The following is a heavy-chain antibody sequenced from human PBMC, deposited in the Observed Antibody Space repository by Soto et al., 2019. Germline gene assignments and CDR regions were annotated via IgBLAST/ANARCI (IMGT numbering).Heavy chain of an antibody. D-gene: IGHD2-2*02. CDR1: GYTFTGYY. Sequence: ASVKVSCKASGYTFTGYYMHWVRQAPGQGLEWMGWINPNSGGTNYAQKFQGWVTMTRDTSISTAYMELSRLRSDDTAVYYYARVGYCSSTSCYIRGYYYYYGMDVWGQGTTVTVSS. J-gene: IGHJ6*02. CDR3: ARVGYCSSTSCYIRGYYYYYGMDV. V-gene: IGHV1-2*04. CDR2: INPNSGGT.